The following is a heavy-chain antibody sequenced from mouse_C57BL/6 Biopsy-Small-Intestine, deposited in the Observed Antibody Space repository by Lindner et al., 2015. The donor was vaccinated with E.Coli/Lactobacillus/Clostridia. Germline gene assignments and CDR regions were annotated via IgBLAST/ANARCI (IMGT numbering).Heavy chain of an antibody. Sequence: VQLQESGPELVKPGASVKISCKASGYTFTDYNMDWVKQIHGKSLEWIGYIYPNNGGTSYNQKFKSKATLTVDKSSSTAYMELHSLTSEDSAVYYCARSRGDYRFDYWGQGSTLTVSS. J-gene: IGHJ2*01. CDR3: ARSRGDYRFDY. V-gene: IGHV1-34*02. D-gene: IGHD2-13*01. CDR2: IYPNNGGT. CDR1: GYTFTDYN.